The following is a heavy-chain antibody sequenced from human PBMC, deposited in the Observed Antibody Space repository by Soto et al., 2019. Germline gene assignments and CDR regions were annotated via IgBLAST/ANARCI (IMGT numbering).Heavy chain of an antibody. CDR1: GGSFSGYY. CDR2: INHSGST. CDR3: ARERLGLVLYYYYYGMDV. Sequence: QVQLQQWGAGLLKPSETLSLTCAVYGGSFSGYYWSWIRQTPGKGLEWLGEINHSGSTNYNPSLKSRVTISVDTSKNQFSLQLSSVAAADTAVYYCARERLGLVLYYYYYGMDVWGQGTTVTVSS. J-gene: IGHJ6*02. D-gene: IGHD3-16*01. V-gene: IGHV4-34*01.